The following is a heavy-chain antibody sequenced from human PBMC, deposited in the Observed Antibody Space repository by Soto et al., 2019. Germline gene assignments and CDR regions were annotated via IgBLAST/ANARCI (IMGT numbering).Heavy chain of an antibody. Sequence: PSETLSLTCTVSGGSISSSSYYWGWIRQPPGKGLEWIGSIYYSGSTYYNPSLKSRVTISVDTSKNQFSLKLSSVTAADTAVYYCARHTYYYDSSGYPDYWGQGTLVTVSS. D-gene: IGHD3-22*01. V-gene: IGHV4-39*01. J-gene: IGHJ4*02. CDR3: ARHTYYYDSSGYPDY. CDR1: GGSISSSSYY. CDR2: IYYSGST.